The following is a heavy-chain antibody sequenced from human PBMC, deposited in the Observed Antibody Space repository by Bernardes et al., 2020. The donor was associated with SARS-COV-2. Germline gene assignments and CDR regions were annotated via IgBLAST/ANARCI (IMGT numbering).Heavy chain of an antibody. J-gene: IGHJ3*02. CDR2: VYPADSDI. CDR1: RYSFISHW. Sequence: GESLKISCQGSRYSFISHWIVWVRQMHGKCLEWKGGVYPADSDIRYSPSFQSQVIISGDKSSGTAYLQWSSLKASDTHIYYCARHSRFREDAFDIWGQGTMVTVSS. V-gene: IGHV5-51*01. CDR3: ARHSRFREDAFDI.